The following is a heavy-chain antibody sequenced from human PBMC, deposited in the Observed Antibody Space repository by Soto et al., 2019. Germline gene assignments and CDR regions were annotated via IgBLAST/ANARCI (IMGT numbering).Heavy chain of an antibody. CDR3: AREDLVVVVAGKYYGMDV. D-gene: IGHD2-15*01. Sequence: PGGSLRLSCAASGFTFSDHYMAWVRQAPGKGLEWVGRTRNKANSYNTEYAASVKGRFTISRDDSKNSLYLQMNSLKTEDTAVYYCAREDLVVVVAGKYYGMDVWGQGTTVTVSS. CDR1: GFTFSDHY. V-gene: IGHV3-72*01. CDR2: TRNKANSYNT. J-gene: IGHJ6*02.